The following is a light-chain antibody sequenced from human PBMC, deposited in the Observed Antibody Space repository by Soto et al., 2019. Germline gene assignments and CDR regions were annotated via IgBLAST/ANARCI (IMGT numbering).Light chain of an antibody. V-gene: IGKV1-39*01. J-gene: IGKJ4*01. Sequence: DSQVTXXXXSPSGSVGDRVTITCQTSQNIYILLNWYQQKTGRAPMFVISAASNLESGVPSRFSGRGSVTEFTLTISNLQPGDSALYFCQESYSTPLAFGGGTKVDIK. CDR2: AAS. CDR3: QESYSTPLA. CDR1: QNIYIL.